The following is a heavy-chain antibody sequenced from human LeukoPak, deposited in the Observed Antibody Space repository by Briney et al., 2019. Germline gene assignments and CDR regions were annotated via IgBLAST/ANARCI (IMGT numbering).Heavy chain of an antibody. CDR1: GGSVTSDYYY. Sequence: SQTLSLTCTVSGGSVTSDYYYWSWIRQPPGKGLEWIGTIYYSGSTYYNPSLKSRVTISVDTSKNQFSLKLSSVTAADAALYYCARHGEQWLVSPVDYWGQGTLVTVSS. J-gene: IGHJ4*02. V-gene: IGHV4-39*01. CDR3: ARHGEQWLVSPVDY. CDR2: IYYSGST. D-gene: IGHD6-19*01.